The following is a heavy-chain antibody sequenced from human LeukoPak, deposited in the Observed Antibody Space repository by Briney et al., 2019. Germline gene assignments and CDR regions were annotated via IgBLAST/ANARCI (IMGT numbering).Heavy chain of an antibody. CDR1: GGSISSYY. CDR3: VRVRRDGYLFDY. D-gene: IGHD5-24*01. CDR2: IYTSGST. V-gene: IGHV4-4*07. J-gene: IGHJ4*02. Sequence: SETLSLTCTVSGGSISSYYWSWIRQPAGKGLEWIGRIYTSGSTNYNPSLKSRVTISVDKSKNQFSLKLSSVTAADTAVYYCVRVRRDGYLFDYWCQGTLVTVSS.